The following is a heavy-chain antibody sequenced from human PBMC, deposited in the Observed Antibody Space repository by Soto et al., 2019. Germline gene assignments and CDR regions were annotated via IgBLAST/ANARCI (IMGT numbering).Heavy chain of an antibody. D-gene: IGHD6-6*01. CDR2: ISGNGDIT. Sequence: EVQLLESGGGLEQPGGSLRLSCAASGFSFSSHAMAWVRQTPGKGLEWVSGISGNGDITYYGDSVKGRFTVSRDNSKNTLYLQMTSLRTEDAAIYFCAKAPLRQLVVFDSWGQGTLVTVSS. CDR1: GFSFSSHA. V-gene: IGHV3-23*01. J-gene: IGHJ4*02. CDR3: AKAPLRQLVVFDS.